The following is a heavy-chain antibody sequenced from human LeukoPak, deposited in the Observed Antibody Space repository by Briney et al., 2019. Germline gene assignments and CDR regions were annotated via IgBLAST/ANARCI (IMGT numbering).Heavy chain of an antibody. CDR3: ARGPPQWLLLRNGDAFDI. D-gene: IGHD3-22*01. Sequence: SETLSPTCAVYGGSFSGYYWSWIRQPPGKGLERIGEINHSGSTNYNPSLKSRATISVDTSKNQFSLKLSSVTAADTAVYYCARGPPQWLLLRNGDAFDIWGQGTMVTVSS. V-gene: IGHV4-34*01. CDR1: GGSFSGYY. CDR2: INHSGST. J-gene: IGHJ3*02.